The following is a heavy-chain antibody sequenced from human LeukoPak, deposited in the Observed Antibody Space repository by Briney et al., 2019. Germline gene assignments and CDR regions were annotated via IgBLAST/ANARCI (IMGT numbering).Heavy chain of an antibody. J-gene: IGHJ3*02. V-gene: IGHV4-34*01. Sequence: SETLSLTCAVYGGSFSGYYWSWIRQPPGKGLEWIGEINHSGSTNYNPSLKSRVTISVDTSKNQFSLKLSSVTAADTAVYYCARGEVAFSGNYYDSSGYPPWAFDIWGQGTMVTVSS. CDR2: INHSGST. CDR3: ARGEVAFSGNYYDSSGYPPWAFDI. D-gene: IGHD3-22*01. CDR1: GGSFSGYY.